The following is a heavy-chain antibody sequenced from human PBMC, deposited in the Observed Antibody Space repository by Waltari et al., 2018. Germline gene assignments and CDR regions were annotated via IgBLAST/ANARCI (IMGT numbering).Heavy chain of an antibody. D-gene: IGHD3-3*01. Sequence: QLQLQESGSGLVKPSQTLSLTCAVSGGSISSGGYSWSWIRQPPGKGLEWIGYIYHSGSTYYNPSLKSRVTIAVDRSKNQFSLKLSSVTAADTAVYYCARQVWSGYYSYYYYYMDVWGKGTTVTISS. CDR2: IYHSGST. CDR1: GGSISSGGYS. J-gene: IGHJ6*03. CDR3: ARQVWSGYYSYYYYYMDV. V-gene: IGHV4-30-2*01.